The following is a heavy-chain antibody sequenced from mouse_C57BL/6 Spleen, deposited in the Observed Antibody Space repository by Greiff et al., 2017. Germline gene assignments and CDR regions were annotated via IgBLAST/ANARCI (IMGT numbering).Heavy chain of an antibody. Sequence: VQLKESGAELVKPGASVKLSCTASGFNIKDYYMHWVKQRTEQGLEWIGRIDPEDGETKYAPKFQGKATITADTSSNTAYLQLSSLTSEDTAVYYCGDYVRLGNAMDYWGQGTSVTVSS. CDR2: IDPEDGET. CDR1: GFNIKDYY. D-gene: IGHD2-13*01. CDR3: GDYVRLGNAMDY. V-gene: IGHV14-2*01. J-gene: IGHJ4*01.